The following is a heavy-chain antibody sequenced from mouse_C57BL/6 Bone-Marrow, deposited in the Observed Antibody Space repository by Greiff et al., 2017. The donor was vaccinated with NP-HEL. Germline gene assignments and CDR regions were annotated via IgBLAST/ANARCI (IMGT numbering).Heavy chain of an antibody. CDR3: ARASDGGYYYAMDY. J-gene: IGHJ4*01. CDR1: GYTFTDYN. CDR2: INPNNGGT. V-gene: IGHV1-18*01. Sequence: EVKLQESGPELVKPGASVKIPCKASGYTFTDYNMDWVKQSHGKSLEWIGDINPNNGGTIYNQKFKGKATLTVDKSSSTAYMELRSLTSEDTAVYYCARASDGGYYYAMDYWGQGTSVTVSS.